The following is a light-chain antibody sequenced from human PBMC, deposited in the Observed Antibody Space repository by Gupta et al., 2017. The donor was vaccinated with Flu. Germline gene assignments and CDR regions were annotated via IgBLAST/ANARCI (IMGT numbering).Light chain of an antibody. J-gene: IGKJ2*01. CDR3: QQRDFTPRT. CDR1: QKIIKF. V-gene: IGKV1-39*01. CDR2: AAS. Sequence: PSSLAASVGDRVTITCRASQKIIKFLDWYKQKPGKAPQLLIYAASTVNYGVPTRFSGSGSGTNFTLTISRRQPEDFATYYCQQRDFTPRTFGQGTKLHI.